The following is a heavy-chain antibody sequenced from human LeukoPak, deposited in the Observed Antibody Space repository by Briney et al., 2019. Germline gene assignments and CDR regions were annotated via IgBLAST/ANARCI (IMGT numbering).Heavy chain of an antibody. Sequence: GGSLRLSCAASGFTFSSYAMHWVRQAPGKGLEWVAVISYDGSNKYYADSVKGRFTISRDNSKNTLYLRMNSLRAEDTAVYYCARVGKGRGFFDYWGQGTLVTVSS. J-gene: IGHJ4*02. CDR1: GFTFSSYA. CDR2: ISYDGSNK. D-gene: IGHD7-27*01. V-gene: IGHV3-30*01. CDR3: ARVGKGRGFFDY.